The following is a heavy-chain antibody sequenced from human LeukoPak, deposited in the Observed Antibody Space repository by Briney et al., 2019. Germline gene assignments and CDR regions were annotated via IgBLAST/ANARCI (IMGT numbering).Heavy chain of an antibody. J-gene: IGHJ6*03. CDR3: AKGVDFWSGYYLGAQAYYMDV. CDR2: ISGSGGST. V-gene: IGHV3-23*01. CDR1: GFTFSSYA. D-gene: IGHD3-3*01. Sequence: GGSLRLSCAASGFTFSSYAMSWVRQAPGKGLEWVSAISGSGGSTYYADSVKGRFTISRDNSKNTLYLQMNSLRAEDTAVYYCAKGVDFWSGYYLGAQAYYMDVWGKGTTVAVSS.